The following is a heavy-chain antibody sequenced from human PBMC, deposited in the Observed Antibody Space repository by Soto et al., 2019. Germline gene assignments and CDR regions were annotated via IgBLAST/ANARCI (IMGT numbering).Heavy chain of an antibody. V-gene: IGHV3-23*01. D-gene: IGHD3-3*01. CDR1: GLNLYSYA. J-gene: IGHJ5*02. CDR3: AKTPLTILPGIFWFDP. CDR2: ISASGDST. Sequence: RIPLAASGLNLYSYAMSRGRPAPWKGLEWVSAISASGDSTYYADAVKGRFTISRDNSKNTLYLEMNSLRAEDTALYYCAKTPLTILPGIFWFDPWGQGTLVTVSS.